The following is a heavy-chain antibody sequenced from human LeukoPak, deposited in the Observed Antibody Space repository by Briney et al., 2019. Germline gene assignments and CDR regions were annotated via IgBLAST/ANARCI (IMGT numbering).Heavy chain of an antibody. Sequence: SGGSLRLSCAASGFIFNYYWMHWVRQTPGERPLWLSRMNGDGISTSYAKSVHGRFIISRDNAKNTLYLQMSSIRAGDTAVDCCTREWHTASHYWGQGTLVTVS. J-gene: IGHJ4*02. CDR3: TREWHTASHY. CDR1: GFIFNYYW. CDR2: MNGDGIST. V-gene: IGHV3-74*01. D-gene: IGHD2-2*01.